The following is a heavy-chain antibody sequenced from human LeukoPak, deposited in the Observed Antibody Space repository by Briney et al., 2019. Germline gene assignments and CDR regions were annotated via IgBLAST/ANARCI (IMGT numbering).Heavy chain of an antibody. D-gene: IGHD3-22*01. V-gene: IGHV4-39*02. J-gene: IGHJ4*02. CDR1: GGSISSSSYY. Sequence: SETLSLTCTVSGGSISSSSYYWGWLRQPPGRGLEGIGSIYYSGSTYYHPSLKSRVTISVDTSKNQFSLKLSSVTAADTAVYYCARDHYYDSSGSTYFDYWGQGTLVTVSS. CDR2: IYYSGST. CDR3: ARDHYYDSSGSTYFDY.